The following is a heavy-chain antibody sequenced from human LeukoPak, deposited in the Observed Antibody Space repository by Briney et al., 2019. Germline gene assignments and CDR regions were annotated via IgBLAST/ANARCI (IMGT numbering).Heavy chain of an antibody. CDR1: GFTFSSHS. CDR3: TRRFGS. V-gene: IGHV3-48*04. J-gene: IGHJ5*02. CDR2: ISGSNSST. D-gene: IGHD3-16*01. Sequence: PGGSLRLSCAASGFTFSSHSMNWVRQAPGKGLEWVSHISGSNSSTDYADSVKGRFTISRDNAKNSLYLQMNSLRVDDTAVYYCTRRFGSWGRGTLVTVSS.